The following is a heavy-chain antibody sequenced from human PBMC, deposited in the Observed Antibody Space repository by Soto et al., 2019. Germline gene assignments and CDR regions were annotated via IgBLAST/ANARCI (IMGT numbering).Heavy chain of an antibody. Sequence: GASVKISCKASGFTFTSSAVQWVRQARGQRLEWIGWIVVGSGNTNYAQKFQERVTITRDMSTSTAYMELSSLRSEDTAVYYCAAVLNSGYDYSDDYVDYWGQGTLVTVSS. V-gene: IGHV1-58*01. CDR3: AAVLNSGYDYSDDYVDY. CDR2: IVVGSGNT. J-gene: IGHJ4*02. CDR1: GFTFTSSA. D-gene: IGHD5-12*01.